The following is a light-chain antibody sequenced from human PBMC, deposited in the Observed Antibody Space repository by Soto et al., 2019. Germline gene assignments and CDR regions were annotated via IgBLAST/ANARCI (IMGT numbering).Light chain of an antibody. J-gene: IGLJ1*01. CDR1: SDIGNYNL. Sequence: QSAVTQPASVSGSPGQSVTISCSGSDIGNYNLVSWYQHLPGRAPKLLIFEVTMRPSGISDRFSGSKSASTASLTISGLQAEDEGDYYCASYAASRTYVFGSGTKVTVL. V-gene: IGLV2-23*02. CDR3: ASYAASRTYV. CDR2: EVT.